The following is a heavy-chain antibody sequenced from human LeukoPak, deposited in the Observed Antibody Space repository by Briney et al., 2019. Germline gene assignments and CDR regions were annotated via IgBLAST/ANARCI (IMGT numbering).Heavy chain of an antibody. CDR2: INHSGST. V-gene: IGHV4-34*01. CDR3: ARGIIDGGDGYFDY. Sequence: SETLSLTCAVYGGSFSGYYWSWIRQPPGKGLEWIGEINHSGSTNYNSSLKSRVTISVDTSKNQFSLKLSSVTAADTAVYYCARGIIDGGDGYFDYWGQGTLVTVSS. CDR1: GGSFSGYY. J-gene: IGHJ4*02. D-gene: IGHD2/OR15-2a*01.